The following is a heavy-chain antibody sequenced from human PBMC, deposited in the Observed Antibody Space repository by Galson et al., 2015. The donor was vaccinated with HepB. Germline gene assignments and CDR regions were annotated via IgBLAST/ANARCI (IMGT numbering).Heavy chain of an antibody. V-gene: IGHV3-30*18. CDR3: AKNPNYFDY. J-gene: IGHJ4*02. CDR2: ISYDGSNK. Sequence: SLRLSCAASGFTFSSYGMHWVRQAPGKGLEWVAVISYDGSNKYYADSVKGRFTISRDNSKNTLYLQMNSLRAEDTAVYYCAKNPNYFDYWGQGTLVTVSS. CDR1: GFTFSSYG.